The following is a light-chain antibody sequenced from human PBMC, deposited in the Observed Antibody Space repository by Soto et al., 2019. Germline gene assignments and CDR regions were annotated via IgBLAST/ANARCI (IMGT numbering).Light chain of an antibody. J-gene: IGKJ3*01. CDR1: QSSSSW. V-gene: IGKV1-5*03. Sequence: DIPMTQSPSTLSASVGDRVTITCRATQSSSSWLAWYQQKPWKAPKLLIYKASSLESGVPSRFSGSGSGTEFTLTISSLQPEDFATYYCEQYNSYLTFGPGTKVYLK. CDR3: EQYNSYLT. CDR2: KAS.